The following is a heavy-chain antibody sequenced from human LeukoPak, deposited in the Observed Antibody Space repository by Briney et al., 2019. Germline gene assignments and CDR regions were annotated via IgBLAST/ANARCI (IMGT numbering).Heavy chain of an antibody. CDR2: IKSKTDGGTT. Sequence: PGGSLRLSCAASGFTYSNAWMSWVRQAPGKGLEWVGRIKSKTDGGTTDYAAPVEGRFTISRDDSKNTLSLQMNSLKTEDTAVYYCITPYVWGSYRYDYWGQGTLVTVSS. J-gene: IGHJ4*02. CDR1: GFTYSNAW. D-gene: IGHD3-16*02. V-gene: IGHV3-15*01. CDR3: ITPYVWGSYRYDY.